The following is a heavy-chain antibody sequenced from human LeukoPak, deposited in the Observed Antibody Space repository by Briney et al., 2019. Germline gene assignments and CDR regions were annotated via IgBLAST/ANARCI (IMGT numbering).Heavy chain of an antibody. D-gene: IGHD6-13*01. J-gene: IGHJ5*02. Sequence: GASVKVSCKASGYTCTSYDINWVRQAAGQGLEWMGWMNPNSGNTGYAQKFQGRVTITTDESTSTAYMELSSLRSEDTAVYYCAREQQLDRYNWFDPWGQGTLVTVSS. CDR1: GYTCTSYD. V-gene: IGHV1-8*01. CDR2: MNPNSGNT. CDR3: AREQQLDRYNWFDP.